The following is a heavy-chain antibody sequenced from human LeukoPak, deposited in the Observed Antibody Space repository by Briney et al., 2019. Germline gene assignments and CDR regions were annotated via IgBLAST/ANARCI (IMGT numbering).Heavy chain of an antibody. V-gene: IGHV1-24*01. J-gene: IGHJ4*02. CDR2: FDPEDGET. D-gene: IGHD2-2*01. CDR3: ATSPGYCSSTSCLPFDY. Sequence: ASVKVSCKVSGYTLTELSMHWVRQAPGKGLEWMGGFDPEDGETIYAQKFQGRVTMTEDTSTDTAYTELSSLRSEDTAVYYCATSPGYCSSTSCLPFDYWGQGTLVTVSS. CDR1: GYTLTELS.